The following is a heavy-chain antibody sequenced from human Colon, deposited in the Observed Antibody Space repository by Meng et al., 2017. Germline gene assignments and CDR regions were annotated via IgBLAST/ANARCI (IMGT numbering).Heavy chain of an antibody. Sequence: GESLMTSCAASGFTFSSYEMNWVRQAPGKGLEWVSYISSSGSTIYYADSVKGRFTISRDNAKNSLYLQMNSLGAEDTAVYYCTSWGSYGFYYGMDVWGQGTTVTVSS. CDR1: GFTFSSYE. V-gene: IGHV3-48*03. J-gene: IGHJ6*02. CDR2: ISSSGSTI. CDR3: TSWGSYGFYYGMDV. D-gene: IGHD1-26*01.